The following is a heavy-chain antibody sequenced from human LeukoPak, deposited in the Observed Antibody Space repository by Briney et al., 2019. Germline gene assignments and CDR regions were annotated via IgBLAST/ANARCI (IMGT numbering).Heavy chain of an antibody. D-gene: IGHD3-10*01. CDR3: ARGHRLGITMVRGVTLNWFDP. CDR2: IYYSGST. Sequence: SETLSLTCTVSGGSISSYYWSWIRQPPGKGLEWIGYIYYSGSTNYNPSLKSRVTISVDTSKNQFSLKLSSVTAADTAVYYCARGHRLGITMVRGVTLNWFDPWGQGTLVTVSS. CDR1: GGSISSYY. J-gene: IGHJ5*02. V-gene: IGHV4-59*01.